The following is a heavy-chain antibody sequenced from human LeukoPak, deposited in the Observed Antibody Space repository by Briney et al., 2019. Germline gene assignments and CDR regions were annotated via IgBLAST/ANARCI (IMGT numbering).Heavy chain of an antibody. J-gene: IGHJ4*02. CDR2: IYYSGST. CDR1: GGSISSSSYY. Sequence: SETLSLTCTVSGGSISSSSYYWGWIRQPPGKGLERIGSIYYSGSTYYNPSLKSRVTISVDTSKNQFSLKLSSVTAADTAVYYCAIFFKQKTAYDILTGYYISPFDYWGQGTLVTVSS. V-gene: IGHV4-39*01. D-gene: IGHD3-9*01. CDR3: AIFFKQKTAYDILTGYYISPFDY.